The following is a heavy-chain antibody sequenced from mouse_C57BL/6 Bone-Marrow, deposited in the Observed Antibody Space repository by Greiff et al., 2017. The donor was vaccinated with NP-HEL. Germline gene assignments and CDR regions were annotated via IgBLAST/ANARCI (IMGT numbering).Heavy chain of an antibody. D-gene: IGHD2-4*01. J-gene: IGHJ1*03. CDR3: ARDDYDWYFDV. V-gene: IGHV1-50*01. CDR2: IDPSDSYT. CDR1: GYTFTSYW. Sequence: VQLQQSGAELVKPGASVKLSCKASGYTFTSYWMQWVKQRPGQGLEWIGEIDPSDSYTNYNQKFKGKATLTVDTSSSTAYMQLSSLTSEDSAVYYCARDDYDWYFDVWGTGTTVTVSS.